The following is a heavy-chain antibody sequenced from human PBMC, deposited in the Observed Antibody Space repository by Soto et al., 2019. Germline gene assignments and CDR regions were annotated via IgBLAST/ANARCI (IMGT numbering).Heavy chain of an antibody. CDR3: ARELGYCSGGNCYMDGAFDF. D-gene: IGHD2-15*01. CDR1: GSTFSSYA. J-gene: IGHJ3*01. Sequence: PGGSLRLSCAASGSTFSSYAMSWVRQAPGKGLEWVSVISGSGDSTYYADTVKGRFTISRDNSKNTLYVQMNSLRAEDTAEYYCARELGYCSGGNCYMDGAFDFWGQGTMVTVSS. CDR2: ISGSGDST. V-gene: IGHV3-23*01.